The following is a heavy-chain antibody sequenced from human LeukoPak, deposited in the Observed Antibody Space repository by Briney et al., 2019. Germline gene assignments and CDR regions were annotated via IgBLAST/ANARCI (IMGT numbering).Heavy chain of an antibody. Sequence: GGSLRLSCAASGFTFSSYGMHWVRQAPGKGLEWVAVISYDGSNKYYADSVKGRFTISRDNSKNTLYLQMNSLRAEDTAVYYCAKDQRVRVYYGGNPGYFDLWGRGTLVTVSS. CDR2: ISYDGSNK. V-gene: IGHV3-30*18. CDR3: AKDQRVRVYYGGNPGYFDL. CDR1: GFTFSSYG. J-gene: IGHJ2*01. D-gene: IGHD4-23*01.